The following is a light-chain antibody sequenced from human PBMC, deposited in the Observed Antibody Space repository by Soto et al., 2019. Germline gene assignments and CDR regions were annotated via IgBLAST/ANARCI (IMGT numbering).Light chain of an antibody. CDR3: QQYGSSLGT. J-gene: IGKJ4*01. Sequence: EIVMTQSPATLSVSPGERATLSCRASQSVSSNLAWYQQTPGQAPRLLIYGASTRATGIPARFSGSGSGTEFTLTISSLQSEDFAVYYCQQYGSSLGTFGGGTKVDIK. CDR1: QSVSSN. V-gene: IGKV3-15*01. CDR2: GAS.